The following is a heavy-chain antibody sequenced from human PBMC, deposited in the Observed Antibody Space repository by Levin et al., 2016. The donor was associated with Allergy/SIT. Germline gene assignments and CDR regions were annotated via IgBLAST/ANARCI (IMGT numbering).Heavy chain of an antibody. CDR2: IIPIFGTA. V-gene: IGHV1-69*01. Sequence: WVRQAPGQGLEWMGGIIPIFGTANYAQKFQGRVTITADESTSTAYMELSSLRSEDTAVYYCAITYYYDSSDYSVPTYYFDYWGQGTLVTVSS. J-gene: IGHJ4*02. D-gene: IGHD3-22*01. CDR3: AITYYYDSSDYSVPTYYFDY.